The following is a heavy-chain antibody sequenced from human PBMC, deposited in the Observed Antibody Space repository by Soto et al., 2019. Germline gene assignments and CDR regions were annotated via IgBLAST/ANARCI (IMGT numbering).Heavy chain of an antibody. Sequence: GGSLSLSCAAFGFTFRDAAIHWVRQTSGKGLEWVGVVRNRLYSFAAVYTASVKGRFTVSRDDSKNMAFLEMNSLKTEDTAVYYCVSSQRGYSSDWFNDYWGQGTPVTLSS. CDR2: VRNRLYSFAA. J-gene: IGHJ4*02. CDR1: GFTFRDAA. V-gene: IGHV3-73*01. D-gene: IGHD6-13*01. CDR3: VSSQRGYSSDWFNDY.